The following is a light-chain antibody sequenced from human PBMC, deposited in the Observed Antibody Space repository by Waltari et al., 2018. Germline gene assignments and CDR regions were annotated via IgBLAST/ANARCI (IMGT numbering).Light chain of an antibody. CDR3: QQYNNWLPYT. CDR1: QSVSRN. Sequence: EVVMTQSPGIVSASPGERDTLSCRASQSVSRNVAWYQQKPGQAPRLLIYGASTRAAGIPARFSGSGSGTEFTLTISSLQSEDFAVYYCQQYNNWLPYTFGQGAKLEIK. J-gene: IGKJ2*01. CDR2: GAS. V-gene: IGKV3-15*01.